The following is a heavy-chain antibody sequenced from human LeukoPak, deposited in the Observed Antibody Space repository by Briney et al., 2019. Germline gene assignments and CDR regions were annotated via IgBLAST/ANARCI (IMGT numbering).Heavy chain of an antibody. CDR3: AKVGSSSQASPLY. V-gene: IGHV3-23*01. J-gene: IGHJ4*02. D-gene: IGHD6-13*01. Sequence: GGSLRLSCAASGFTFSSYAMSWVRQAPGKGLEWVSAISGSGGSTYYADSMKGRFTISRDNSKNTLYLQMNSLRAEDTAVYYCAKVGSSSQASPLYWGQGTLVTVSS. CDR2: ISGSGGST. CDR1: GFTFSSYA.